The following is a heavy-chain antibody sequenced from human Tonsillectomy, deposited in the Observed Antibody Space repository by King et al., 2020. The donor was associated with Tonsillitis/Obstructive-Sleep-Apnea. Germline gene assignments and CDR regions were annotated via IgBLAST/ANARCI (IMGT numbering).Heavy chain of an antibody. V-gene: IGHV3-30*04. Sequence: VQLVESGGGVVQPGRSLRLSCAASGFTFSNYAIHWVRQAPGKGLEWVAVISYDGSNKYYADSVKGRFTISRDNSKNTLDLQTNSLGAEDTAIYYCAREGIYDSRGHADAFDIWGQGTMVTVSS. J-gene: IGHJ3*02. CDR1: GFTFSNYA. D-gene: IGHD3-22*01. CDR3: AREGIYDSRGHADAFDI. CDR2: ISYDGSNK.